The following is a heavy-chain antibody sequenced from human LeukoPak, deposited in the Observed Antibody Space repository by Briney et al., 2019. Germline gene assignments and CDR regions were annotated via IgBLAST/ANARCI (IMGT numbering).Heavy chain of an antibody. CDR3: TTEGIAVGATEDH. Sequence: GGSLRLSCAASGFTFSNAWMSWVRQAPGKGLEWVGRIKSKTDGGTTDYAAPVKGKFTISRDDSKNTLYLQMNSLKTEDTAVYYCTTEGIAVGATEDHWGQGTLVTVSS. J-gene: IGHJ4*02. CDR2: IKSKTDGGTT. D-gene: IGHD1-26*01. V-gene: IGHV3-15*01. CDR1: GFTFSNAW.